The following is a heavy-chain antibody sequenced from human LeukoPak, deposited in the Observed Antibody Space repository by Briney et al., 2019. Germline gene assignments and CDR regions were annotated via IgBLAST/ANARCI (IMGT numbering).Heavy chain of an antibody. V-gene: IGHV7-4-1*02. Sequence: ASVKVSCKASEYTFTSYAMSWVRQAPGQGLEWMGWINANTGNTTYAQDFTGRFTLSLDTSASTAYLQISSLRSEDTAVYYCARKLRGAVALVYCGERALLSVSS. D-gene: IGHD6-19*01. J-gene: IGHJ4*02. CDR1: EYTFTSYA. CDR3: ARKLRGAVALVY. CDR2: INANTGNT.